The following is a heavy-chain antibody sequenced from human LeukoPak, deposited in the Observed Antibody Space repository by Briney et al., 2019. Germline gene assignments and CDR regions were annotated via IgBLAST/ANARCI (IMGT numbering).Heavy chain of an antibody. CDR1: GYSISSGYY. D-gene: IGHD1-26*01. J-gene: IGHJ4*02. Sequence: PSETLSLTCTVSGYSISSGYYWGWIRQPPGKGLEWIGSIYHSGSTYYNPSLKSRVTISVDTSKNQFSLKLSSVTAADTAVYYCARRRGARGPFDYWGQGTLVTVSS. CDR2: IYHSGST. CDR3: ARRRGARGPFDY. V-gene: IGHV4-38-2*02.